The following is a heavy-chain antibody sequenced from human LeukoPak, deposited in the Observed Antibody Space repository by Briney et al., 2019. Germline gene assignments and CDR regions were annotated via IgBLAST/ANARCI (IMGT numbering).Heavy chain of an antibody. CDR1: GGSISSGSYY. D-gene: IGHD6-19*01. CDR3: ASTKPGYSSGWPRNYYYYYMDV. V-gene: IGHV4-61*02. Sequence: SETLSLTCTVSGGSISSGSYYWSWIRQPAGKGLEWIGRIYTSGSTNYNPSLKSRVTISVDTSMNQFSLKLSSVTAADTAVYYCASTKPGYSSGWPRNYYYYYMDVWGKGTTVTVSS. J-gene: IGHJ6*03. CDR2: IYTSGST.